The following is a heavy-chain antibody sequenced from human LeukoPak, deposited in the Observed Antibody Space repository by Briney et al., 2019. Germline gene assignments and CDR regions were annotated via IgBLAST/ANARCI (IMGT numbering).Heavy chain of an antibody. CDR3: ARERPDIVVVPAATDYYYMDV. CDR1: GGSISSYY. Sequence: SETLSLTCTISGGSISSYYWSWIRQPAGKGLESIGRIYTSGSTNYNPSLKSRVTMSVDTSKNQFSLKLSSVTAADTAVYYCARERPDIVVVPAATDYYYMDVWGKGTTVTVSS. V-gene: IGHV4-4*07. CDR2: IYTSGST. D-gene: IGHD2-2*01. J-gene: IGHJ6*03.